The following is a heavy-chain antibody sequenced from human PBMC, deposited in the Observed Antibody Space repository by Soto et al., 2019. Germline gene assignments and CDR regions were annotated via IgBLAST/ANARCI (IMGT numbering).Heavy chain of an antibody. Sequence: QVQLVQSEAEVKKPGSSVKVSCKASGGTVSSYAISWVRQAPGQGLEWMGGIIPIFGTANYAQKFQGRVTITADESTSTAYMELSSLRSEDTAVYCCAREGASGSHIGYWGQGTLLTVSS. CDR1: GGTVSSYA. J-gene: IGHJ4*02. CDR3: AREGASGSHIGY. D-gene: IGHD3-22*01. CDR2: IIPIFGTA. V-gene: IGHV1-69*01.